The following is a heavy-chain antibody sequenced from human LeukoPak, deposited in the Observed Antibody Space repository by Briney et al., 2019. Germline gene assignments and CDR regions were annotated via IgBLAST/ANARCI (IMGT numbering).Heavy chain of an antibody. V-gene: IGHV1-8*01. CDR3: ARFPGLLWFGELLDAFDI. CDR1: GYTFTSYD. J-gene: IGHJ3*02. D-gene: IGHD3-10*01. Sequence: GASVKVSCKASGYTFTSYDINWVRQATGQGLEWMGWMNPNSGNTGYAQKFQGRVTMTRNTSISTAYMELSSLRSEDTAVHYCARFPGLLWFGELLDAFDIWGQGTMVTVSS. CDR2: MNPNSGNT.